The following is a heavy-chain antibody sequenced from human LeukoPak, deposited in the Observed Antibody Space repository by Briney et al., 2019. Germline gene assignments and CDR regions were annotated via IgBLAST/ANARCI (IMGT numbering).Heavy chain of an antibody. J-gene: IGHJ3*02. CDR1: GYSFSIYG. V-gene: IGHV1-18*01. Sequence: ASVKVSCKASGYSFSIYGISWVRQAPGQGLEWMGWISTYNGNTKYAQKFQGRVTMTTDTSTSTVYMELRSLRSDDTAVYYCARDWYYYDSSSYDTFDIWGQGTMVTVSS. D-gene: IGHD3-22*01. CDR2: ISTYNGNT. CDR3: ARDWYYYDSSSYDTFDI.